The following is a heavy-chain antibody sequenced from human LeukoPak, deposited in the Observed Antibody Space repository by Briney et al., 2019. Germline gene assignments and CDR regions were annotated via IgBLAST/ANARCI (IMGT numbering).Heavy chain of an antibody. D-gene: IGHD3-10*01. CDR3: ARDSRAAGLAFDY. CDR2: ISYDGSNK. J-gene: IGHJ4*02. V-gene: IGHV3-30*04. CDR1: GLTFSSYA. Sequence: GGSLRLSCAASGLTFSSYAMHWVRQAPGKGLEWVAVISYDGSNKYYADSVKGRFTISRDNSKNTLYLQMNSLRAEDTAVYYCARDSRAAGLAFDYWGQGTLVTVSS.